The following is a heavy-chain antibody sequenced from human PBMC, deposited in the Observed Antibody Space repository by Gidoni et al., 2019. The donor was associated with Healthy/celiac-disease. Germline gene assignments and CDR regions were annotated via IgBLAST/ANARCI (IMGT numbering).Heavy chain of an antibody. D-gene: IGHD2-15*01. Sequence: EVQLLESGGGLVQPGGSLRLSCAASGFTFSSYAMSWVRQAPGKGLEWVSAISGSGGSTYYADSVKGRFTISRDNSKNTLYLQMNSLRAEVTAVYYCAKALEGLVDGGPPDYYYYGMDVWGQGTTVTVSS. V-gene: IGHV3-23*01. CDR3: AKALEGLVDGGPPDYYYYGMDV. CDR1: GFTFSSYA. J-gene: IGHJ6*02. CDR2: ISGSGGST.